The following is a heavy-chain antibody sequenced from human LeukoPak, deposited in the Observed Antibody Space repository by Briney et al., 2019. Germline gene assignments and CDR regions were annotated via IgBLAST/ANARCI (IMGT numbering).Heavy chain of an antibody. CDR1: GGTFSSYA. D-gene: IGHD1-26*01. CDR3: ARGPSGSYSCRCFDI. J-gene: IGHJ3*02. V-gene: IGHV1-69*13. CDR2: IIPIFGTA. Sequence: GASVKVSCKASGGTFSSYAISWVRQAPGQGLEWMGGIIPIFGTANYAQKFQGRVTITADESTSTAYMELSSLRSEDTAEYYCARGPSGSYSCRCFDIWGQGTMVTVSS.